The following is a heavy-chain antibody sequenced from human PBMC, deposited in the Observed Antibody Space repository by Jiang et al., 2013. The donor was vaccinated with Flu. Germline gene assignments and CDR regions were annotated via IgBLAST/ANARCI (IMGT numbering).Heavy chain of an antibody. J-gene: IGHJ4*02. CDR3: ARVQYYYDSSGSPYYFDY. CDR1: GYSISSGYY. CDR2: IYHSGST. V-gene: IGHV4-38-2*01. Sequence: GPGLVKPSETLSLTCAVSGYSISSGYYWGWIRQPPGKGLEWIGSIYHSGSTYYNPSLKSRVTISVDTSKNQFSLKLSSVTAADTAVYYCARVQYYYDSSGSPYYFDYWGQGTLVTVSS. D-gene: IGHD3-22*01.